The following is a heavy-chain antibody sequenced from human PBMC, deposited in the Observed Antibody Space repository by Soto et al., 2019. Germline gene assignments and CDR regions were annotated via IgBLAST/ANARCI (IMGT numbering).Heavy chain of an antibody. CDR1: GFTFKHNA. CDR3: AREGIAESGPNYYDF. V-gene: IGHV3-30-3*01. Sequence: QVQLVESGGGVVQPGRSLTIFCTASGFTFKHNAMHWIRQAPAKGLAWVADISYDGSTKNYADSVKGRFPISRDNSKNTLSLQMSALKGEDTATYYCAREGIAESGPNYYDFWGQGTLVAVSS. CDR2: ISYDGSTK. J-gene: IGHJ4*02. D-gene: IGHD6-13*01.